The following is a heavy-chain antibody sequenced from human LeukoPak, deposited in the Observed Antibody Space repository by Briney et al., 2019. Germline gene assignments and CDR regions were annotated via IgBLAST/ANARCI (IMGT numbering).Heavy chain of an antibody. CDR3: ARRRMVRGVITYKPGVGYFDY. V-gene: IGHV4-61*09. CDR2: MNTTGYT. D-gene: IGHD3-10*01. J-gene: IGHJ4*02. CDR1: GDSISIGSYY. Sequence: SQTLSLTCTVSGDSISIGSYYWSWIRQPAGKGLEWIGHMNTTGYTKYNPSLKSRVTISVDTSNNQFSLKLSSVTAADTAVYYCARRRMVRGVITYKPGVGYFDYWGQGTLVTVSS.